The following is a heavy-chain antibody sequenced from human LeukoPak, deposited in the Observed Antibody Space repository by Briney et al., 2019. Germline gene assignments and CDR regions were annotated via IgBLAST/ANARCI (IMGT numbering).Heavy chain of an antibody. CDR2: IYHSGST. Sequence: SETLSLTCAASGGSISSGGYSWSWIRQPPGKGLEWIGYIYHSGSTYYNPSLKSRVTISVDRSKNQFSLKLSSVTAADTAVYYCARSSGPFDYWGQGTLVTVSS. D-gene: IGHD3-22*01. CDR3: ARSSGPFDY. J-gene: IGHJ4*02. V-gene: IGHV4-30-2*01. CDR1: GGSISSGGYS.